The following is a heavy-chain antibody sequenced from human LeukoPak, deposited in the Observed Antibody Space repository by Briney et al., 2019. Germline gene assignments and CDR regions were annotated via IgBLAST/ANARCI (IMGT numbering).Heavy chain of an antibody. CDR2: INMDASST. Sequence: GRSLRLSCAASGFTFSNYWMHWVRQAPGKGRVWVSRINMDASSTNYADSVEGRFTISRDNAKNTLYLQMDSLRAEDTAVYYCARDGFYYYTSGAPYYFDFWGHGTLVTVSS. CDR3: ARDGFYYYTSGAPYYFDF. J-gene: IGHJ4*01. D-gene: IGHD3-10*01. CDR1: GFTFSNYW. V-gene: IGHV3-74*01.